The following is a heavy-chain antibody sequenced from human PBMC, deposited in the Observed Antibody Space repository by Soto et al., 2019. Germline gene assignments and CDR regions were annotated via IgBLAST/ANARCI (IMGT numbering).Heavy chain of an antibody. D-gene: IGHD4-4*01. V-gene: IGHV4-34*01. J-gene: IGHJ6*03. CDR3: ARGPSSAVTKQQYYKDA. CDR1: GRRFSGYY. Sequence: SDPLPLTGSAYGRRFSGYYLSRIRQPPGKGLEWIGEINHSGSTNYNPSLKSRVTISVDTSKNQFSLKLSSVTAADTAVYYCARGPSSAVTKQQYYKDARGKGTTV. CDR2: INHSGST.